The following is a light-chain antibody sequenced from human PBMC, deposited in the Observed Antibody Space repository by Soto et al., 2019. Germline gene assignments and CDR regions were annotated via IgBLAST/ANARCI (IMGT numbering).Light chain of an antibody. CDR1: QDISSL. J-gene: IGKJ4*01. CDR2: AAS. V-gene: IGKV1-9*01. CDR3: QQLNNYPLT. Sequence: IQLTQSPSFLSASIGDRVTITCRASQDISSLLAWYQQTPGKAPKLLIYAASTLQGGVPSRFSGGGSGTDFTLTISSLQPEDFATYYCQQLNNYPLTFGGGTKVEIK.